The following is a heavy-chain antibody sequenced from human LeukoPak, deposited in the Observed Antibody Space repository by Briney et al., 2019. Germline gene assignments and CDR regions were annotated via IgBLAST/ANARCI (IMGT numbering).Heavy chain of an antibody. CDR3: AREAYSYGEVDY. CDR1: VGSISRYY. CDR2: IYYSGST. Sequence: SETLSLTCTVSVGSISRYYWSWIRQPPGKGLEWIGSIYYSGSTNYNPSLKSRVTISVDTSKNQFSLKLSSVTAADTAVYYCAREAYSYGEVDYWGQGTLVTASS. J-gene: IGHJ4*02. V-gene: IGHV4-59*01. D-gene: IGHD5-18*01.